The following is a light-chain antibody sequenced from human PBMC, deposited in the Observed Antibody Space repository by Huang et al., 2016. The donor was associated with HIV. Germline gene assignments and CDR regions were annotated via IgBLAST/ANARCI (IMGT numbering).Light chain of an antibody. CDR2: GAS. CDR1: QAINNY. V-gene: IGKV1-9*01. CDR3: QQFNSYPLA. J-gene: IGKJ5*01. Sequence: IQLTQSPSSLSASVGDRVTITCRASQAINNYLAWYQQKPGTAPKLLIHGASTLQSGVPSRFSGGGSGTDYTLTISGLQPEDLATYYWQQFNSYPLAFGQGTRLEIK.